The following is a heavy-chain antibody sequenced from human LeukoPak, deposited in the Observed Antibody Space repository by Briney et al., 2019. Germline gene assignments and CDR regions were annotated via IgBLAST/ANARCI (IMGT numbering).Heavy chain of an antibody. D-gene: IGHD5-18*01. CDR2: IIPIFGTA. V-gene: IGHV1-69*01. CDR1: GGTFSSYA. Sequence: GSSVKVSCKASGGTFSSYAISWVRQAPGQGLEWMGGIIPIFGTANYAQKLQGRVTITADESTSTAYMELSSLRSEDTAVYYCARGKYSYSPFDYWGQGTLVTASS. CDR3: ARGKYSYSPFDY. J-gene: IGHJ4*02.